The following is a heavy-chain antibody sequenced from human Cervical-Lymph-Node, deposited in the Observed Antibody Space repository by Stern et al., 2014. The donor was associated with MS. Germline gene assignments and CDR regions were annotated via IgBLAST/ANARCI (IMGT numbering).Heavy chain of an antibody. V-gene: IGHV3-30*18. Sequence: VQLVESGGGVVQPGRSLRLSCAASGFTFSSYGMHWVRQAPGKGLEWVAVISYDGSNKYYADSVKGRFTISRDNSKTTLYLQMNSLRAEDTAVYYCAKDLPYYYGSGFLWGQGTLVTVSS. CDR2: ISYDGSNK. J-gene: IGHJ1*01. D-gene: IGHD3-10*01. CDR3: AKDLPYYYGSGFL. CDR1: GFTFSSYG.